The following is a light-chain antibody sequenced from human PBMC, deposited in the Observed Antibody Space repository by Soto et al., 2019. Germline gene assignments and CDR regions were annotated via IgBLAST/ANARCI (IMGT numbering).Light chain of an antibody. CDR2: DVS. CDR1: SSDVGGYNY. Sequence: QSALTQPASVSGSPGQSITISCTGTSSDVGGYNYVSWFQPHPDKAPKLIIYDVSYRPSGVSNRFSGSKSGNTASLTISGLQAEDEADYYCSSFTTTDTLIFCGGTKVTVL. CDR3: SSFTTTDTLI. J-gene: IGLJ2*01. V-gene: IGLV2-14*01.